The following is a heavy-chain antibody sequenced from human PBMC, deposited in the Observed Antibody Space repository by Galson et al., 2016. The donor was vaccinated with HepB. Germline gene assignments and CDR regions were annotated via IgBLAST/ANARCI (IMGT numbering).Heavy chain of an antibody. V-gene: IGHV3-23*01. J-gene: IGHJ1*01. D-gene: IGHD4-17*01. CDR1: GFTFSSYA. CDR3: SKDMVTTWTAKYFQH. CDR2: ISSGGTT. Sequence: SLRLSCAVSGFTFSSYALTWVRQAPGEGLEWVSTISSGGTTYYADSVKGRFTISRDNSKNTLFRQMNSLRAEDTAIYYCSKDMVTTWTAKYFQHWGQGTLVTVSS.